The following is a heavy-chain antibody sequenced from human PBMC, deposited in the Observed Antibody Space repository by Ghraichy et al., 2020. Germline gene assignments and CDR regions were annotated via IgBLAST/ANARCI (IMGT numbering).Heavy chain of an antibody. V-gene: IGHV3-74*01. CDR1: GFTLSSQW. Sequence: GGSLRLSCAASGFTLSSQWMHWVRQAAGKGLEWVSRINSDGTTTDYADSVRGRFTISRDNAKHTLYLQMRSLRAEDTAVYYCARRAGSLDYWGQGTLVTVSS. CDR2: INSDGTTT. J-gene: IGHJ4*02. D-gene: IGHD6-13*01. CDR3: ARRAGSLDY.